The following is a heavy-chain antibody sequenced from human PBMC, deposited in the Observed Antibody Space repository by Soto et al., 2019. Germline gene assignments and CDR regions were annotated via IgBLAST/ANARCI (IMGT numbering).Heavy chain of an antibody. J-gene: IGHJ6*02. V-gene: IGHV3-30*18. CDR3: AKDYGSGWIYYYYGMDV. CDR2: ISYDGSNK. Sequence: GGSLRLSCAASGFTFSSYGMHWVRQAPGKGLEWVAVISYDGSNKYYADSVKGRFTISRDNSKNTLYLQMNSLRAEDTAVYYCAKDYGSGWIYYYYGMDVWGQGTTVTVSS. D-gene: IGHD6-19*01. CDR1: GFTFSSYG.